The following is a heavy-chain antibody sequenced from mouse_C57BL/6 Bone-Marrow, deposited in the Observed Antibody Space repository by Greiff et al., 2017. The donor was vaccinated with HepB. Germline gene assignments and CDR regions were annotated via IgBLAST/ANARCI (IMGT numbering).Heavy chain of an antibody. Sequence: EVQGVESGPELVKPGASVKISCKASGYSFTGYYMNWVKQSPEKSLEWIGEINPSTGGTTYNQKFKAKATLTVDKSSSTAYMQLKSLTSEDSAVYYCAREEGLCGYDYDAWYFDVWGTGTTVTVSS. CDR1: GYSFTGYY. CDR2: INPSTGGT. D-gene: IGHD2-4*01. V-gene: IGHV1-42*01. J-gene: IGHJ1*03. CDR3: AREEGLCGYDYDAWYFDV.